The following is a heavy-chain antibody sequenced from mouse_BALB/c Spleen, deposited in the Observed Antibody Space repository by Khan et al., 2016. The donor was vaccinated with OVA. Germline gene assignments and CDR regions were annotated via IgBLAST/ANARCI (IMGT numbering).Heavy chain of an antibody. CDR2: IWGDGST. CDR3: ARAYYGNYREAMDY. V-gene: IGHV2-6-7*01. D-gene: IGHD2-10*01. Sequence: VQLKESGPGLVAPSQSLSITCTVSGFSLTGYGVNWVRQPPGKGLEWLGMIWGDGSTDYNSALKSRLSISKDNSKSHVFLKMNSLQTDDTARYNGARAYYGNYREAMDYWGQGTSVTVSS. CDR1: GFSLTGYG. J-gene: IGHJ4*01.